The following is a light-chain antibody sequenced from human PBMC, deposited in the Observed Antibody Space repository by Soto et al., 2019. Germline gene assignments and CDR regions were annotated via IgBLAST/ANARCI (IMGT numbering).Light chain of an antibody. J-gene: IGLJ3*02. CDR3: AAWDDSLSGVV. CDR1: TSNLGSNF. V-gene: IGLV1-47*01. Sequence: QAVVTQPPSASGTPGQRVTISCSGSTSNLGSNFIYWYQQLPGAAPKLLISRNNQRPSGVPDRFSGSKSGTSASLAISGLRSGDEADYHCAAWDDSLSGVVFGGGTKLTVL. CDR2: RNN.